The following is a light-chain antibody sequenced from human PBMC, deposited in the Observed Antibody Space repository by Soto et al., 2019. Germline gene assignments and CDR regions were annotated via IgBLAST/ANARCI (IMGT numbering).Light chain of an antibody. CDR3: TSFTTTTTLDV. Sequence: QSVLTQPASVSGSPGQSVTISCTGTSSDVGRSNYVSWYQQHLNNAPKLIIFEVSHRPTGVSNRFSGSKSGHTASLTISGIQSDDEADYFCTSFTTTTTLDVFGTGTKVTGL. CDR1: SSDVGRSNY. J-gene: IGLJ1*01. V-gene: IGLV2-14*01. CDR2: EVS.